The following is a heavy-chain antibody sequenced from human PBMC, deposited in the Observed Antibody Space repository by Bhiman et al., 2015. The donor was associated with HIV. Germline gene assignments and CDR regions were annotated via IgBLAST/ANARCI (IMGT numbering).Heavy chain of an antibody. Sequence: EVQLVESGGDLVQPGESVRLSCVASEFTFSTYDMHWVRQGAGKSLEWVAAIGTAGDTFYSGSVKGRFTISREDAKNSLYLQMNSLRVGDTAVYYCARGGPTYYFFWSTYSAGLLDYWARERWSPSPQ. CDR1: EFTFSTYD. J-gene: IGHJ4*02. V-gene: IGHV3-13*01. D-gene: IGHD3-3*01. CDR3: ARGGPTYYFFWSTYSAGLLDY. CDR2: IGTAGDT.